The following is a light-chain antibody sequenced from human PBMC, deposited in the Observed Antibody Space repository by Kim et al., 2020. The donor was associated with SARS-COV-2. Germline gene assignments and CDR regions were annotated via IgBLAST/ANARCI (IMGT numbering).Light chain of an antibody. V-gene: IGKV3-20*01. Sequence: PGERATLSCRASQSVSSNNLAGYQQKPGQAPRLLIYGASTRATGIPDRFSGSGSGTDFTLTISRLEPEDFAVYYCKQSGSSPLTFGGGTKVDIK. CDR2: GAS. J-gene: IGKJ4*01. CDR1: QSVSSNN. CDR3: KQSGSSPLT.